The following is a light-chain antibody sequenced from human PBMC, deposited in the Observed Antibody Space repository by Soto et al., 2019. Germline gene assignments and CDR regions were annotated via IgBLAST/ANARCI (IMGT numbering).Light chain of an antibody. Sequence: EIVLTQSPATLSLSPGERATLSCRASQSVSSYLAWYQQKPGQAPRLLIYDASNRATGIPARFSGSGSGTDFTLNISSLEPEDFAVNYCQQRSNWPPWTFGQGTKVEIK. CDR3: QQRSNWPPWT. CDR1: QSVSSY. CDR2: DAS. V-gene: IGKV3-11*01. J-gene: IGKJ1*01.